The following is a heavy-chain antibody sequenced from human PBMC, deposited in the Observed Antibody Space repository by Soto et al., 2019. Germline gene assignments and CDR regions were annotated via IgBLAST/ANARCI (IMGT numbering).Heavy chain of an antibody. Sequence: QVQLQQWGAGLLKPSETLSLTCAVYGGSFSGYYWSWIRQPPGKGLEWIGEINHSGSTNYNPSLKSRVTISVDTSKNQFSLKLSSVTAADTAVYYCARGGGHLHSSSWENNWFDPWGQGTLVTVSS. CDR1: GGSFSGYY. V-gene: IGHV4-34*01. CDR2: INHSGST. J-gene: IGHJ5*02. CDR3: ARGGGHLHSSSWENNWFDP. D-gene: IGHD6-13*01.